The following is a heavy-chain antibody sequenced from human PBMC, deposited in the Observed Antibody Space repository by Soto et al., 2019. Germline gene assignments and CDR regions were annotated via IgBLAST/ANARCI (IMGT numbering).Heavy chain of an antibody. Sequence: QVQLVQSRAEVKTPGSSVKVTCKASGGTFSNNVISWVRQAPGQGLEWMGGITRIFGTATTNYAQKFQGRITITADESTNTAYMELSSLRSEDTALYYCASGITVAFDHWGQGTLVTVSS. CDR3: ASGITVAFDH. D-gene: IGHD6-19*01. J-gene: IGHJ5*02. V-gene: IGHV1-69*01. CDR1: GGTFSNNV. CDR2: ITRIFGTA.